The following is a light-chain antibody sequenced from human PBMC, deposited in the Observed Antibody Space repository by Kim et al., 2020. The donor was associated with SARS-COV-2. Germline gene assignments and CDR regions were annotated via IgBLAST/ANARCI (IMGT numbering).Light chain of an antibody. CDR1: SGHSSYT. J-gene: IGLJ3*02. Sequence: ASNKHTSTLRSGHSSYTIAWHQQQPEKSPRYLMKLNSDGSHSKGDGIPDRFSGSSSGAERYLTISSLQSEDEADYYCQTWGTGIRVFGGGTQLTVL. V-gene: IGLV4-69*01. CDR2: LNSDGSH. CDR3: QTWGTGIRV.